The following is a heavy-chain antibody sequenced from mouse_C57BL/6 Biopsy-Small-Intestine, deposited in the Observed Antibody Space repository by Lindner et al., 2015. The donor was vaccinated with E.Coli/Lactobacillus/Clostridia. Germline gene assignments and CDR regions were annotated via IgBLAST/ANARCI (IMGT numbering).Heavy chain of an antibody. CDR3: ARHWDAYFDY. CDR1: GFNIKDFY. Sequence: EVQLQEVWGREACRGPGASVKLSCTASGFNIKDFYIHWVKQRTEQGLEWIGRIDPEDGETKYAPKFQGKATITADTSSNTAYLQLSSLTSEDTAVYYCARHWDAYFDYWGQGTTLTVSS. D-gene: IGHD4-1*01. CDR2: IDPEDGET. V-gene: IGHV14-2*01. J-gene: IGHJ2*01.